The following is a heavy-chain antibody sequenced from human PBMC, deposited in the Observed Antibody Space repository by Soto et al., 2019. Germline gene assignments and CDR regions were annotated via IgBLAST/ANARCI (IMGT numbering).Heavy chain of an antibody. CDR2: IDGSGGIT. CDR1: GFTFGTTD. Sequence: QLLQSGGGLVQPGGSLRLSCAASGFTFGTTDMSWVRQAPGEGLEWVSTIDGSGGITYYADSVKGRFTISRDNSRNTVYLQMNSLRGDDTALYYCVKNSGWLNTWGQGALVTVSS. CDR3: VKNSGWLNT. J-gene: IGHJ5*02. V-gene: IGHV3-23*01. D-gene: IGHD3-9*01.